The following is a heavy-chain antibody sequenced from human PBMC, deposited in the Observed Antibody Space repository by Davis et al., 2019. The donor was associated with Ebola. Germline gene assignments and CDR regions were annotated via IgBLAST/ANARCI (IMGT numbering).Heavy chain of an antibody. CDR3: ARAMTTVTHYYGMDV. D-gene: IGHD4-17*01. J-gene: IGHJ6*02. CDR2: IYSGYSR. CDR1: GFTVSSNY. Sequence: GESLKISCAASGFTVSSNYVSWVRQAPGKGLEWVSIIYSGYSRYYADSVKGRFTISRDNSKNTVYLQMNSLRAEDTAVYYCARAMTTVTHYYGMDVWGQGTTVTVSS. V-gene: IGHV3-53*01.